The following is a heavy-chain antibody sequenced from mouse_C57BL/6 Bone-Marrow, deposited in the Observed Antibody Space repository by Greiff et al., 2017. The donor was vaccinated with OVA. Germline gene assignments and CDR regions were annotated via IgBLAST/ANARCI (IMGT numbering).Heavy chain of an antibody. CDR2: IRNKANGYTT. Sequence: EVHLVESGGGLVQPGGSLSLSCAASGFTFTDYFMSWVRQPPGKALEWLGFIRNKANGYTTEYSASVKGRFTISRDNSQSILYLQMNALRAEDSATYYCARYGEYPGYYAMDYWGQGTSVTVSS. D-gene: IGHD5-1*01. CDR1: GFTFTDYF. CDR3: ARYGEYPGYYAMDY. J-gene: IGHJ4*01. V-gene: IGHV7-3*01.